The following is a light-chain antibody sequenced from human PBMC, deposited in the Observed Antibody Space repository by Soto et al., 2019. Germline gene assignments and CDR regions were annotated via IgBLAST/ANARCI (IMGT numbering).Light chain of an antibody. CDR2: GAS. V-gene: IGKV3-20*01. CDR1: QSVSSY. Sequence: EIVLTQSPGTLSLSPGERATLSCRASQSVSSYLAWYQQKPGQAPRLLIYGASSRATGIPDRFSGSGSGTDFTLTISRLEPEDFATYYCQQANSFPLTFGGGTKVEIK. J-gene: IGKJ4*01. CDR3: QQANSFPLT.